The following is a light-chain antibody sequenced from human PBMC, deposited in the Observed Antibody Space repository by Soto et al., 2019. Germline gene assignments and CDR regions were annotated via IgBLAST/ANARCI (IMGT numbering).Light chain of an antibody. V-gene: IGLV2-14*03. J-gene: IGLJ2*01. CDR2: GNS. CDR1: SSDVGGSNF. Sequence: QSALTQPASVSASPGQSITISCTGTSSDVGGSNFVSWYQQHPGKPPKLIIYGNSNRPSGVPDRFSGSKSGTSASLAITGLQAEDEADYYCQSYDSSLSVVVFGGGTKLTVL. CDR3: QSYDSSLSVVV.